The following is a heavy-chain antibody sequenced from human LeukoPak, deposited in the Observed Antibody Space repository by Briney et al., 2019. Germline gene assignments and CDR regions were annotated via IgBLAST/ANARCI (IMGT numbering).Heavy chain of an antibody. J-gene: IGHJ4*02. CDR2: IPYDGINK. CDR1: GFTFSNYS. Sequence: GGSLRLSWTTSGFTFSNYSMHWVRQAPGKGPEWVAFIPYDGINKYYADSVKGRFTISRDNSKNTLYLQMNSLRAEDTAVYYCAGIAAAGTDFEYWGQGTLVTVSS. CDR3: AGIAAAGTDFEY. D-gene: IGHD6-13*01. V-gene: IGHV3-30*02.